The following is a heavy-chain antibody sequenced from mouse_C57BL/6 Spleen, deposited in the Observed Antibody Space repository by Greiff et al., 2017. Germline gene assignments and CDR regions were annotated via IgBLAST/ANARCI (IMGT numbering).Heavy chain of an antibody. J-gene: IGHJ4*01. V-gene: IGHV1-50*01. CDR3: ARDRFYYYGSRDDAMDY. CDR1: GYTFTSYW. CDR2: IDPSDSYT. Sequence: QVQLQQPGAELVKPGASVKLSCKASGYTFTSYWMQWVKQRPGQGLEWIGEIDPSDSYTNYNQKFKGQATLTVDTSSSTAYMQLSSLASEDSAVYYGARDRFYYYGSRDDAMDYWGQGTSVTVSS. D-gene: IGHD1-1*01.